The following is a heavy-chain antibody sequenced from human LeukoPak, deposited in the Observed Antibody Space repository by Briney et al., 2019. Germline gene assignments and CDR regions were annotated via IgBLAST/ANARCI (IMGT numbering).Heavy chain of an antibody. Sequence: GGSLRLSCVASGITFRGFPMHWVRQSPDRGLEGVSVISYDGKVQLYADSVKGRFTISRDDSKNTLSLQMNSLRPEDTAVYYCARDFIRGAPDYFDYWGQGTLVTVSS. J-gene: IGHJ4*02. CDR2: ISYDGKVQ. CDR1: GITFRGFP. V-gene: IGHV3-30*04. CDR3: ARDFIRGAPDYFDY. D-gene: IGHD1-26*01.